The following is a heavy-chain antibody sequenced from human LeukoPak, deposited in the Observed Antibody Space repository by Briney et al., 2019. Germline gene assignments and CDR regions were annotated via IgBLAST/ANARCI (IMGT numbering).Heavy chain of an antibody. V-gene: IGHV4-59*01. D-gene: IGHD3-10*01. J-gene: IGHJ1*01. CDR1: GSSITSYY. CDR2: ISNSGTN. Sequence: PSETLSLTCAVSGSSITSYYWSWIRQPPGKGLEWIGDISNSGTNNYNPSLKSRVTISVDKSKKQVSLRLKSLTAADTAVYFCAGAALTNQYTSGDFHHWGQGTLVTVSS. CDR3: AGAALTNQYTSGDFHH.